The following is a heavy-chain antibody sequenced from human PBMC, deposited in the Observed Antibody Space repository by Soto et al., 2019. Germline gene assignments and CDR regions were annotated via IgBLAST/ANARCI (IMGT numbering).Heavy chain of an antibody. CDR1: GYTFTSYG. CDR2: ISAHNGNT. V-gene: IGHV1-18*01. D-gene: IGHD1-1*01. J-gene: IGHJ4*02. Sequence: QVHLVQSGAEVKKPGASVKVSCKASGYTFTSYGITWVRQAPGQGLEWMGWISAHNGNTDYAQKVQGRVIVTRDTSTSTAYMELRSLRSDDTAVYYCARGRYGDCWGQGALVTVS. CDR3: ARGRYGDC.